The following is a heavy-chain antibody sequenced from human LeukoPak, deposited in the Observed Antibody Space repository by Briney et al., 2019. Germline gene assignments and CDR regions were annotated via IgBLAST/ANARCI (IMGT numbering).Heavy chain of an antibody. J-gene: IGHJ4*02. D-gene: IGHD1-26*01. CDR1: GGAISSSSHY. Sequence: SETLSLTCTVSGGAISSSSHYWAWIRQPPGKGLEWIGSLHYRGSTYHNPSLKSRVTISVDTSKNQFSLKLSSVTAADTAVYYCARRLIVGATLDYWGQGTLVTGSS. V-gene: IGHV4-39*07. CDR2: LHYRGST. CDR3: ARRLIVGATLDY.